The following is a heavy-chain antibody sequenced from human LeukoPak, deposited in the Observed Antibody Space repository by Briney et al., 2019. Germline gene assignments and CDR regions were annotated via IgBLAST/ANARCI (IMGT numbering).Heavy chain of an antibody. J-gene: IGHJ4*02. CDR1: GFTVSSNY. CDR2: IYSGGST. CDR3: ARGLRRYGDYEWVYYFDY. V-gene: IGHV3-53*01. Sequence: GGSLRLSCAASGFTVSSNYMSWVRQAPGKGLEWVSVIYSGGSTYYADSVKGRFTISRDNSKNTLYLQMNSLRAEDTAVYYCARGLRRYGDYEWVYYFDYWGQGTLVTVSS. D-gene: IGHD4-17*01.